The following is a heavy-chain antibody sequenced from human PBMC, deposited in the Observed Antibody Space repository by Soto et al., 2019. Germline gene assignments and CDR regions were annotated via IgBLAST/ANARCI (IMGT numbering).Heavy chain of an antibody. CDR1: GLGVRNNY. CDR2: IYNDGTT. D-gene: IGHD3-10*01. J-gene: IGHJ6*02. Sequence: EVRLEESGGGLIQPGGSLRLSCTAYGLGVRNNYMSWVRQAPGIGLEWVSVIYNDGTTYYADSVKGRFTLSRDTSKNTLSLQMDSLRAEDTAVYYCVRPLPSGRNYGMDVWGQGTTVTVSS. V-gene: IGHV3-53*01. CDR3: VRPLPSGRNYGMDV.